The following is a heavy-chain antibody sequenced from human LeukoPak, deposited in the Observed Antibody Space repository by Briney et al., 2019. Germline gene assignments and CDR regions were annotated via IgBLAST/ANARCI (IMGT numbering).Heavy chain of an antibody. D-gene: IGHD6-19*01. Sequence: GGSLRLSCAASGFTFSGSFMSWVRQAPGKGLEWVGRSRNKADSYTAEYAASVKGRFTISRDESKNSLYLQISSLETEDAAVYYCATSGWYRLAYWGQGSLVTVSS. CDR1: GFTFSGSF. CDR2: SRNKADSYTA. CDR3: ATSGWYRLAY. J-gene: IGHJ4*02. V-gene: IGHV3-72*01.